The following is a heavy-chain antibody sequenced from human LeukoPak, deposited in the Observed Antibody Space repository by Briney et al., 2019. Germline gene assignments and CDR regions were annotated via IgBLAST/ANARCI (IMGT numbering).Heavy chain of an antibody. CDR2: VYYGRTT. V-gene: IGHV4-39*01. CDR1: AASFISSSHH. CDR3: VRHDGRGGATMGAFDS. J-gene: IGHJ5*01. D-gene: IGHD5-12*01. Sequence: SETLSLTCTVSAASFISSSHHWGWIRQSPGRGLEWIGTVYYGRTTYYNPSLDGRVTISLDTSANHFSLQLNSVTAADTAVYYCVRHDGRGGATMGAFDSWGQGSLVTVSS.